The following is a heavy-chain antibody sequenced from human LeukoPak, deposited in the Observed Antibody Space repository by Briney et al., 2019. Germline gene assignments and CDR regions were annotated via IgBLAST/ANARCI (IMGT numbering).Heavy chain of an antibody. CDR3: ARVRVYSSGWNFDY. CDR1: GYTFTDYY. J-gene: IGHJ4*02. Sequence: GASVKVSCKASGYTFTDYYVHWVRQAPEQGLEWMGWINSNSGSTSYTQNFQGRVTMTRDTSISTLYVELSSLRSDDTAVYYCARVRVYSSGWNFDYWGQGTLVTVSS. V-gene: IGHV1-2*02. CDR2: INSNSGST. D-gene: IGHD6-19*01.